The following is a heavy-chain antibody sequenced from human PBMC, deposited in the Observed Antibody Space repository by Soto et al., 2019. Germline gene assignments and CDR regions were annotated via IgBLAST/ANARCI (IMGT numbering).Heavy chain of an antibody. V-gene: IGHV1-69*13. J-gene: IGHJ4*02. CDR2: IIPIFGTA. CDR3: ARGPRYCSRGSCYQAYFDY. Sequence: SVKVSCKASGGTFSSYAIGWVRQAPGQGLEWMGGIIPIFGTANYAQKFQGRVTITADESTSTAYMELSSLRSEDTAVYYCARGPRYCSRGSCYQAYFDYWGKGTRVTVSS. D-gene: IGHD2-15*01. CDR1: GGTFSSYA.